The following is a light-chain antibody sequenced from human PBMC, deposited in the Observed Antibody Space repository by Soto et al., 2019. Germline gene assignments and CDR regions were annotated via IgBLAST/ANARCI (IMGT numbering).Light chain of an antibody. J-gene: IGLJ7*01. CDR3: SSYTSSSTV. V-gene: IGLV2-14*01. CDR1: SSDIGSYNY. Sequence: QSALTQPASVSGSPGQSITISCTGTSSDIGSYNYVSWYQQHPGKAPKLMIYEVSNRPSGVSNRFSGSKSGNTASLTISGLQAEDEADYYCSSYTSSSTVFGSGTQLTVL. CDR2: EVS.